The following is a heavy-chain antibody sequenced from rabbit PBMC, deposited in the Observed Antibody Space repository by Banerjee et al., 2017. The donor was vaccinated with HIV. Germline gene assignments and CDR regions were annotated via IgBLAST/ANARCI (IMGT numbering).Heavy chain of an antibody. CDR1: GFSFSNKYV. CDR2: IWTTSGDT. V-gene: IGHV1S45*01. Sequence: QEQLEESGGDLVKPEGSLTLTCTASGFSFSNKYVMCWVRQAPGKGLEWIACIWTTSGDTYYASWSKGRFTISKTSSTTVTLQMTSLTAADTATYFCARDLAGAIGWNFGLWGQGTLVTVS. CDR3: ARDLAGAIGWNFGL. D-gene: IGHD4-1*01. J-gene: IGHJ3*01.